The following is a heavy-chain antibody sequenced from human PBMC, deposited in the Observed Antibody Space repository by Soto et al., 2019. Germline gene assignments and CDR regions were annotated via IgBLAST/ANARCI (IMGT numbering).Heavy chain of an antibody. Sequence: QVQLQQWGAGLLKPSETLSLTCAVYGGSFSGYYWSWIRQPPGKGLEWIGEINHSGSTNYNPSLKGRVTISVDTSKNQFSLKLSSVTAADPAVYYCARVGLWIYWGQGTLVTVSS. J-gene: IGHJ4*02. CDR3: ARVGLWIY. D-gene: IGHD1-1*01. CDR1: GGSFSGYY. CDR2: INHSGST. V-gene: IGHV4-34*01.